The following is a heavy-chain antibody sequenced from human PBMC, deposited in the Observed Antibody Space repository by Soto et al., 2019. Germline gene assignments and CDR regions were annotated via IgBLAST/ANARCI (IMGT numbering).Heavy chain of an antibody. CDR2: ISGDSNYI. CDR3: ARVVYFDRSAYGL. D-gene: IGHD3-22*01. CDR1: GFSFSGYN. J-gene: IGHJ3*01. Sequence: GGSLRLSCAASGFSFSGYNMNWVRQAPGKGLEWVSSISGDSNYIYYADSVQGRFTISRDNAKNSVYLQMNSLRAEDTAVYYCARVVYFDRSAYGLWGQGTMVTVSS. V-gene: IGHV3-21*01.